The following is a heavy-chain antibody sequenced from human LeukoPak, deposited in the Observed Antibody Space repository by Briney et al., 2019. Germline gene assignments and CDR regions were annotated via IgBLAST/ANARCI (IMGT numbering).Heavy chain of an antibody. CDR1: GGSISSGGYY. Sequence: SETLSLTCTVSGGSISSGGYYWSWIRQHPGKGLEWIGYIYYSGSTYYNPSLKSRATISVDTSKNQFSLKLSSVTAADTAVYFCARAPGYSYGQTYFFDYWGQGTLVTVSS. D-gene: IGHD5-18*01. CDR2: IYYSGST. V-gene: IGHV4-31*03. J-gene: IGHJ4*02. CDR3: ARAPGYSYGQTYFFDY.